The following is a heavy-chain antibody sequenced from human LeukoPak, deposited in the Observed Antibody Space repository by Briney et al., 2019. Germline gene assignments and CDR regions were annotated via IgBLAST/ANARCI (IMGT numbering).Heavy chain of an antibody. CDR1: GYSFTSYW. J-gene: IGHJ5*02. Sequence: GASLKISCKGSGYSFTSYWIGWVRQMPGKGLEWMGIIYPGDSDTRYSPSFQGQVTISADKSIGTAYLQWSSLKASDTAMYYCARSFELIPNWFDPWGQGTLVTVSS. CDR3: ARSFELIPNWFDP. D-gene: IGHD1-7*01. V-gene: IGHV5-51*01. CDR2: IYPGDSDT.